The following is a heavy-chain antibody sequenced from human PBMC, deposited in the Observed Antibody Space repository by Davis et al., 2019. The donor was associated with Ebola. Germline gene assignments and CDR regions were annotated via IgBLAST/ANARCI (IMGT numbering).Heavy chain of an antibody. D-gene: IGHD1-26*01. Sequence: AASVKVSCKASGYTFTSYGISWVRQAPGQGLEWMGWISAYNGNTNYAQKFQGRVTITRDTSASTAYMELSSLRSEDTAVYYCATEPFNSGSYYNYWGQGTLVTVSS. V-gene: IGHV1-18*04. CDR3: ATEPFNSGSYYNY. CDR1: GYTFTSYG. CDR2: ISAYNGNT. J-gene: IGHJ4*02.